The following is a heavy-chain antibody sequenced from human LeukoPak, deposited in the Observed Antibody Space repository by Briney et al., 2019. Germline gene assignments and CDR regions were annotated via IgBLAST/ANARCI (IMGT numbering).Heavy chain of an antibody. D-gene: IGHD1-26*01. Sequence: ASVKDSCKASGYTFTGYYMHWVRQAPGQGLEWMGWINPNSGGTNYAQKFQGRVTMTRDTSISTAYMELSRLRSDDTAVYYCARPRGTADYYYYGMDVWGQGTTVTVSS. J-gene: IGHJ6*02. CDR2: INPNSGGT. V-gene: IGHV1-2*02. CDR1: GYTFTGYY. CDR3: ARPRGTADYYYYGMDV.